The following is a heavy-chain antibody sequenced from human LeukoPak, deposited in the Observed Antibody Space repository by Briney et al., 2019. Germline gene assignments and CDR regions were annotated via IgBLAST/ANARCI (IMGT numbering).Heavy chain of an antibody. CDR1: GGSFSGYY. D-gene: IGHD5-18*01. J-gene: IGHJ4*02. CDR3: ARVIQLWSGGADY. Sequence: SETLSLTCAVYGGSFSGYYWSLIRQPPGKGLEWIGEINHSGSTNYNPSLKSRITISVETSKNQFFLKLRCVAAAEAAVYYCARVIQLWSGGADYWGQGTLVTVSS. V-gene: IGHV4-34*01. CDR2: INHSGST.